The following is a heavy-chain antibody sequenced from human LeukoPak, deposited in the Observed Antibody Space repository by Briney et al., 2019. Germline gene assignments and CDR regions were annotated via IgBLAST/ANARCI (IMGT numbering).Heavy chain of an antibody. CDR2: IWYDGSNK. V-gene: IGHV3-33*06. J-gene: IGHJ4*02. CDR1: GFTFSSYG. Sequence: PGGSLRLSCAASGFTFSSYGMHWVRQAPGKGLEWVAVIWYDGSNKYYADSVKGRFTISRDNSKNTLYLQMNGLRAEDTAVYYCAKSDYDFWSGYFDYWSQGTLVTVSS. CDR3: AKSDYDFWSGYFDY. D-gene: IGHD3-3*01.